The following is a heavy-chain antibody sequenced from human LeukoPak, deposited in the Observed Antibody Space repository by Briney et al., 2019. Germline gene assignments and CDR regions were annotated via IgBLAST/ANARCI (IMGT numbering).Heavy chain of an antibody. D-gene: IGHD3-10*01. Sequence: GGSLRLSCGASGFTFSSYWMHWVRHAPGKGLVWVSRINDDGSSTSYADSVQGRFTISRDNAKNTLYLQMNSLRAEDTALYYCARVARGDYYYYYMDVWGKGTTVTVSS. CDR3: ARVARGDYYYYYMDV. CDR2: INDDGSST. J-gene: IGHJ6*03. V-gene: IGHV3-74*01. CDR1: GFTFSSYW.